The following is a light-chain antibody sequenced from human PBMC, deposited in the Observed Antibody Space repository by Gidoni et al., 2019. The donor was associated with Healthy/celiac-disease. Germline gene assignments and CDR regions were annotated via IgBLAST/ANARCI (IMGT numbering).Light chain of an antibody. CDR3: QQRSNWPPRIT. CDR1: QSVSSY. Sequence: EIVLTQSPATLSLSPGERATLSCRASQSVSSYLAWYQQKPGQAPRLLIYDASNRATGIPARFSGRGSGTDFPLTISSLEPEDFAVYYCQQRSNWPPRITFXPXTKVDIK. V-gene: IGKV3-11*01. CDR2: DAS. J-gene: IGKJ3*01.